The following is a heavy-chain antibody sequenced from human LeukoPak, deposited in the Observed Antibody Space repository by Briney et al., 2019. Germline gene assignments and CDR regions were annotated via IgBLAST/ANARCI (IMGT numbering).Heavy chain of an antibody. D-gene: IGHD2-21*02. CDR2: ISSSSSYI. V-gene: IGHV3-21*01. CDR1: GFTFSSYS. CDR3: ARASYCGGDCYLTYYFDY. Sequence: GGSLRLSCAPSGFTFSSYSMNWVRQAPGKGLEWVSSISSSSSYIYYADSVKGRFTISRDNAKKSLYLQMNSLRAEDTAVYYCARASYCGGDCYLTYYFDYWGQGTLVTVSS. J-gene: IGHJ4*02.